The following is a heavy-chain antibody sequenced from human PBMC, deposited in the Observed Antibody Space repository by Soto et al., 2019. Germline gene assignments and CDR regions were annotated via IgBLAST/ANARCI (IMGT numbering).Heavy chain of an antibody. Sequence: QVQLVESGGGVVQPGRSLSLSCSASGFTFSSYAMHWVRQAPGKGLEWVAVISYDGSNKYYADSVKGRFTISRDNSKNTLYQQLNSLRAEDTAVYYCEVGATTHFDYWGQGTLVTVSS. CDR3: EVGATTHFDY. D-gene: IGHD1-26*01. V-gene: IGHV3-30-3*01. CDR1: GFTFSSYA. J-gene: IGHJ4*02. CDR2: ISYDGSNK.